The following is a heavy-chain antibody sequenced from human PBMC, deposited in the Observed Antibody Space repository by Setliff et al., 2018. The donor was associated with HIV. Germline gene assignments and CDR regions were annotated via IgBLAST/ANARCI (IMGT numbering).Heavy chain of an antibody. Sequence: SLRLSCAASGFAFDNYCMTWVRQAPGKGLEWVSAIGGSTGSTYYADSVKGRFTISTDNSKNTLYLQMNSLRAEDTAVYYCAKPLTQWGVSPYHYAVDVWGQGTTGTVSS. V-gene: IGHV3-23*01. CDR3: AKPLTQWGVSPYHYAVDV. CDR1: GFAFDNYC. D-gene: IGHD1-26*01. CDR2: IGGSTGST. J-gene: IGHJ6*02.